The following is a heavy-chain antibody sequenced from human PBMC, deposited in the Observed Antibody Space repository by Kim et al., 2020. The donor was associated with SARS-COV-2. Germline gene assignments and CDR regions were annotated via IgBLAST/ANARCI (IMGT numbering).Heavy chain of an antibody. V-gene: IGHV3-11*04. CDR2: I. J-gene: IGHJ4*02. CDR3: ARGQVGATFDY. D-gene: IGHD1-26*01. Sequence: ISYADSVKGPFTISRDNAKNSLYLQMNSLRAEDTAVYYCARGQVGATFDYWGQGTLVTVSS.